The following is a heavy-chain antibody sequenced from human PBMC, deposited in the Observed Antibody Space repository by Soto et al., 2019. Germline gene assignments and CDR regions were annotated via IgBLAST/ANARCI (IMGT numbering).Heavy chain of an antibody. CDR3: TTDRGDPKTLDYYYGMDV. J-gene: IGHJ6*02. V-gene: IGHV3-15*07. CDR2: IKSKTDGGTT. D-gene: IGHD7-27*01. CDR1: GFTFSNAW. Sequence: EVQLVESGGGLVKPGGSLRLSCAASGFTFSNAWMNWVRQAPGKGLEWVGRIKSKTDGGTTDYAAPVKGRFTISRDDSKNTLYLQMNSLKTEDTAVYYCTTDRGDPKTLDYYYGMDVWGQGTTVTVSS.